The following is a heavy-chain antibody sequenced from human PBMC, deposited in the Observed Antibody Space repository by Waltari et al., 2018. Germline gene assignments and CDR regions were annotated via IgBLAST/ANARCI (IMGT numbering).Heavy chain of an antibody. CDR3: ARDWFGTNAFDI. Sequence: QVQLVESGGGVVQPGRSLRLSCAASGFTFSSYAMHWVSQAPGKGLEWVAVISYDGSNKYYADSVKGRFTISRDNSKNTLYLQMNSLRAEDTAVYYCARDWFGTNAFDIWGQGTMVTVSS. V-gene: IGHV3-30-3*01. D-gene: IGHD3-10*01. CDR1: GFTFSSYA. J-gene: IGHJ3*02. CDR2: ISYDGSNK.